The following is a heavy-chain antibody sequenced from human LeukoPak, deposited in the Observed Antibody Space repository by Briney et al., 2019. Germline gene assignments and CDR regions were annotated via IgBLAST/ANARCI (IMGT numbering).Heavy chain of an antibody. CDR3: ARDRQQWLAQGFDP. D-gene: IGHD6-19*01. Sequence: GGSLRLSCAASGFTFSSYSMNWVRQAPGKGLEWVSSISSSSSYIYYADSVKGRFTSSRDNAKNSLYLQMNSLRAEDTAVYYCARDRQQWLAQGFDPWGQGTLVTVSS. V-gene: IGHV3-21*01. CDR1: GFTFSSYS. CDR2: ISSSSSYI. J-gene: IGHJ5*02.